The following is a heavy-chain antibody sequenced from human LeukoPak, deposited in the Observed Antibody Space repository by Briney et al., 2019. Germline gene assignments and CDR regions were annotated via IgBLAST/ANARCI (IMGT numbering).Heavy chain of an antibody. V-gene: IGHV3-23*01. J-gene: IGHJ4*02. Sequence: GGSLRLSCAASGFTFSSYWMNWARQAPGKGLEWVSTVTTDTGPTYYTDSVKGRFTVSRDSSKNTLYLQMNSLRAEDTAVYFCARRMTATSKCFDYWGQGTLVTVSS. CDR2: VTTDTGPT. D-gene: IGHD2/OR15-2a*01. CDR3: ARRMTATSKCFDY. CDR1: GFTFSSYW.